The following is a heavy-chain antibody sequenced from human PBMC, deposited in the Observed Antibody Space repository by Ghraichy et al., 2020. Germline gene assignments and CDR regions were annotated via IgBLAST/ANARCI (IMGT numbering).Heavy chain of an antibody. CDR3: ARGPTGTEDY. Sequence: ASVKVSCKASGYTFTDYYMDWVRQAPGQGLEWMGWMNPNSGATRSVQKFQGRVTMTSDTSISTAYMELSGLTSDDTAVYYCARGPTGTEDYWGQGTLVTVSS. CDR2: MNPNSGAT. CDR1: GYTFTDYY. J-gene: IGHJ4*02. D-gene: IGHD1/OR15-1a*01. V-gene: IGHV1-2*02.